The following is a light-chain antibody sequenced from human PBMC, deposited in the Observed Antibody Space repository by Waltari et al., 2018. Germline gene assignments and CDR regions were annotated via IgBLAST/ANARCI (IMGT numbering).Light chain of an antibody. V-gene: IGKV3-20*01. J-gene: IGKJ1*01. CDR2: GAS. Sequence: SCRASNSVNTDLAWYQQRPGQAPRLLIYGASSRATGIPDRFSGSGSGTDFTLNISRLDPEDFAVYFCQQYGSSPRTFGQGTKVEVK. CDR1: NSVNTD. CDR3: QQYGSSPRT.